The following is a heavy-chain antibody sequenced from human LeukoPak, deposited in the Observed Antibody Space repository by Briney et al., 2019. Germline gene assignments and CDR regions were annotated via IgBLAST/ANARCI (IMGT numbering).Heavy chain of an antibody. D-gene: IGHD4-17*01. CDR2: LKQDGGEK. CDR3: ARGGDYSDY. CDR1: GSIFSSYW. V-gene: IGHV3-7*01. J-gene: IGHJ4*02. Sequence: PGGSLRLSCAASGSIFSSYWMNWVRQAPGKGLEWVENLKQDGGEKYYVDSVKGRFTISRDNAKNSLYLQMNSLRAEDTAVYYCARGGDYSDYWGQGTLVTVSS.